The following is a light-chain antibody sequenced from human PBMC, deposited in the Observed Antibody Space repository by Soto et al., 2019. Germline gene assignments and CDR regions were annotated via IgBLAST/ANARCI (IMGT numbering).Light chain of an antibody. CDR2: GAS. J-gene: IGKJ5*01. CDR1: QSVSSSY. CDR3: QKYGSSPIN. V-gene: IGKV3-20*01. Sequence: EIVLTQSPGTLSLSPGERATLSCRASQSVSSSYLAWYPQKPGQAPRLLIYGASSRATGIPDRFSGSGSGTDCTLTISRLEPEEFAVYYCQKYGSSPINCGQGTRRAIK.